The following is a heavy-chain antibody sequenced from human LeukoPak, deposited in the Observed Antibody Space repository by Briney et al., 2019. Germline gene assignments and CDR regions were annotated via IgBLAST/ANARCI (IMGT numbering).Heavy chain of an antibody. Sequence: SETLSLTCTVSGGSISSSSYYWGWIRQPPGKGLEWIGSIYYSGSTHYNLSLKSRVTISVDTSKNQFSLKLNSVTAADTAVYYCARRTRLAARPFDYWGQGTLVTVSS. D-gene: IGHD6-6*01. J-gene: IGHJ4*02. CDR3: ARRTRLAARPFDY. CDR2: IYYSGST. CDR1: GGSISSSSYY. V-gene: IGHV4-39*01.